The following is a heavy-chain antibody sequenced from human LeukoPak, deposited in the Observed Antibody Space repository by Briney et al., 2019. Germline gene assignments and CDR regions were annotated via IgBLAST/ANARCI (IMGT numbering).Heavy chain of an antibody. D-gene: IGHD2-2*03. V-gene: IGHV3-21*01. CDR1: GFTFSSYS. CDR3: ARDLDIVVVPASWFDP. CDR2: ISSSSSYI. J-gene: IGHJ5*02. Sequence: NPGGSLRLSCAASGFTFSSYSMNWVRQAPGKGLEWVSSISSSSSYIHYADSVKGRFTISRDNAKNSLYLQMNSLRAEDTALYYCARDLDIVVVPASWFDPWGQGTLVTVSS.